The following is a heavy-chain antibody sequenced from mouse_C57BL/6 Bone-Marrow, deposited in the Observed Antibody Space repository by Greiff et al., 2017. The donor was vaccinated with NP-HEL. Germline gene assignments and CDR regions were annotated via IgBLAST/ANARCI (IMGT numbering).Heavy chain of an antibody. J-gene: IGHJ3*01. V-gene: IGHV1-61*01. CDR1: GYTFTSYW. CDR3: ARGFLSRVY. D-gene: IGHD6-5*01. Sequence: VQLQQPGAELVRPGSSVKLSCKASGYTFTSYWMDWVKQRPGQGLEWIGNIYPSDSGTHYNQKFKDKATLTVDKSSSTAYMQLSSLTSEDSAVYYCARGFLSRVYWGQGTLVTVSA. CDR2: IYPSDSGT.